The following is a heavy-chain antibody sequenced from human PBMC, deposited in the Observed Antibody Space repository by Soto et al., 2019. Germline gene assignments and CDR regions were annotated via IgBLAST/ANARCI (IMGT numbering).Heavy chain of an antibody. Sequence: PGGSLRLSCAASGFTLSSYGMHWVRQAPGKGLEWVAVISYDGSNKYYADSVKGRFTISRDHSKNTLYLQMNSLRAEDTAVYYCAKEGGQLEHLIDYYYYGMDVWAHGTTVTISS. J-gene: IGHJ6*02. D-gene: IGHD6-13*01. V-gene: IGHV3-30*18. CDR1: GFTLSSYG. CDR3: AKEGGQLEHLIDYYYYGMDV. CDR2: ISYDGSNK.